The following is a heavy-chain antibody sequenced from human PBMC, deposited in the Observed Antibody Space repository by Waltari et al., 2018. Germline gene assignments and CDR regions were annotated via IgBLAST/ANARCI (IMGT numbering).Heavy chain of an antibody. J-gene: IGHJ4*02. V-gene: IGHV3-7*01. CDR1: GFPFSSAW. D-gene: IGHD3-10*01. CDR2: IKQDGSEK. CDR3: AREYFLYG. Sequence: EVQLVESGGGLVQPGGSLSLSCAASGFPFSSAWLSWVRQAPGKGLEWVANIKQDGSEKYYVDSVKGRFTISRDNAKNSLYLQMNSLRAEDTAVYYCAREYFLYGWGQGTLVTVSS.